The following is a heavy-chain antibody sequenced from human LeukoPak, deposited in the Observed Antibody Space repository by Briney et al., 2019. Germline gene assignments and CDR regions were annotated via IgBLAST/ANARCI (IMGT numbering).Heavy chain of an antibody. CDR2: IYYSGST. J-gene: IGHJ2*01. CDR1: GGSISSYY. V-gene: IGHV4-59*01. Sequence: SETLSLTCTVSGGSISSYYWSWIRQPPGKGLEWIGYIYYSGSTNYNPSLKSRVTISVDTSKNQFSLKLSSVTAADTAVYYCARRVYSSSWYWYFDLWGRGTRVTVSS. CDR3: ARRVYSSSWYWYFDL. D-gene: IGHD6-13*01.